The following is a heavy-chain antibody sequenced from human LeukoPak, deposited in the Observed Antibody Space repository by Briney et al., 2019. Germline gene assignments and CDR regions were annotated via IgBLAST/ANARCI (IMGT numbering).Heavy chain of an antibody. CDR1: GFTFSSYA. Sequence: GGSLRLSCAASGFTFSSYAMTWFRQAPGKGLEWVSSISASGDGTFTADSMKGRFTISRDSSENTLYLQMSSLRAEDTAVYYCAKAPVGYTYGPSPLDYWGQGTLVTVSS. J-gene: IGHJ4*02. CDR2: ISASGDGT. D-gene: IGHD5-18*01. CDR3: AKAPVGYTYGPSPLDY. V-gene: IGHV3-23*01.